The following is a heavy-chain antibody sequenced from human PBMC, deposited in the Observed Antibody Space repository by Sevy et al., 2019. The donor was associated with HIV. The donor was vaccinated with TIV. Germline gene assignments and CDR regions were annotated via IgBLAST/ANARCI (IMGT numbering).Heavy chain of an antibody. J-gene: IGHJ6*02. Sequence: GGSLRLSCAASEFTFSNYWMSWVRQAPGKGLEWVANIKRDGSEKYYVDSVKGRFTISRDNAKNSLYLQMNSLRAEDTAVYYCARDCSSASCLWGMDVWGQGTTVTVSS. CDR3: ARDCSSASCLWGMDV. V-gene: IGHV3-7*03. CDR1: EFTFSNYW. CDR2: IKRDGSEK. D-gene: IGHD2-2*01.